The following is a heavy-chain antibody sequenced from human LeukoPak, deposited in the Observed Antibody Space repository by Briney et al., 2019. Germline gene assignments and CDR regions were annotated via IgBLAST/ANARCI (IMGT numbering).Heavy chain of an antibody. CDR3: ARDAVTVLIRGVNAFDI. V-gene: IGHV4-59*01. D-gene: IGHD2-21*01. CDR1: GGSISDYY. CDR2: IYYSGST. J-gene: IGHJ3*02. Sequence: SETLSLTCTVSGGSISDYYWSWIRQPPGKGLEWIGYIYYSGSTNYNPSLKSRVTISADTSKNQFSLKLSSVTAADTAMYYCARDAVTVLIRGVNAFDIWGQGTLVTVSS.